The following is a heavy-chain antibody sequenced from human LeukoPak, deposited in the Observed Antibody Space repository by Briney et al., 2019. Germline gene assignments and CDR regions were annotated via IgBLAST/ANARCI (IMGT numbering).Heavy chain of an antibody. CDR2: ISGSGGTP. D-gene: IGHD3-16*01. CDR1: GSTVSANV. V-gene: IGHV3-23*01. Sequence: GGSLRLSCAISGSTVSANVMNWVRQAPGKGLEWVSTISGSGGTPYYADSVRGRFTISRDNSKNTLGLQMNSLRVDDTAIYYCIPRGILHSWGQGTLVTVSS. J-gene: IGHJ5*02. CDR3: IPRGILHS.